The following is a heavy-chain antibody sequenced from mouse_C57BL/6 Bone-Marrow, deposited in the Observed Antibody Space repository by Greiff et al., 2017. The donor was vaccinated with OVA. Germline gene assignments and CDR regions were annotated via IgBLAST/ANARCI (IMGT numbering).Heavy chain of an antibody. CDR3: ARDGYPTLYYFDY. CDR1: GYAFTNYL. V-gene: IGHV1-54*01. CDR2: INPGSGGT. J-gene: IGHJ2*01. Sequence: QVQLQQSGAELVRPGTSVKVSCKASGYAFTNYLIEWVKQRPGQGLEWIGVINPGSGGTNYNEKFKGKATLTADKSSSSAYMQLSSLTSEDSAVYFCARDGYPTLYYFDYWGQGTTLTVSS. D-gene: IGHD2-3*01.